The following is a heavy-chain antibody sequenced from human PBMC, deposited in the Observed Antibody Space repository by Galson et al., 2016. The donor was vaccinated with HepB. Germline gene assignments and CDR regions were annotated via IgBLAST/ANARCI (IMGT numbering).Heavy chain of an antibody. Sequence: QSGAEVKKPGESLRISCEASGYTFTTSWITWVRQMPGKGLEWIGRIAPLDSFTKYSPSFEGHVTMSADKSLRTAYLQWTSLKASDTAMYYCVRYSDARLPFSNFDSWGQGTLVTVSS. CDR2: IAPLDSFT. CDR1: GYTFTTSW. V-gene: IGHV5-10-1*01. CDR3: VRYSDARLPFSNFDS. D-gene: IGHD2-21*01. J-gene: IGHJ5*01.